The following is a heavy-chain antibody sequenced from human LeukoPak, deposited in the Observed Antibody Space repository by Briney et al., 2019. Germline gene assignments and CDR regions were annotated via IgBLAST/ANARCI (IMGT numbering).Heavy chain of an antibody. D-gene: IGHD6-13*01. J-gene: IGHJ6*02. CDR2: IYYSGST. V-gene: IGHV4-59*01. Sequence: ASETLSLTCTVSGGSISSYYWSWIRQPPGKGLEWIGYIYYSGSTNYNPSLKSRVTISVDTSKNQFSLKLSSVTAADTAVYYCARGNMGIAAAGEALDGMDVWGQGTTVTVSS. CDR3: ARGNMGIAAAGEALDGMDV. CDR1: GGSISSYY.